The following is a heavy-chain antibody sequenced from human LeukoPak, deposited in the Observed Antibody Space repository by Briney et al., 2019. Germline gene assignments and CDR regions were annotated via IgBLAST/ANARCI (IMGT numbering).Heavy chain of an antibody. CDR1: GGSISSYY. D-gene: IGHD3-10*01. CDR3: ARVIRTYYYGSGTASSYYGMDV. J-gene: IGHJ6*02. V-gene: IGHV4-4*07. Sequence: SETLSLTCTVSGGSISSYYWSWIRQPAGKGLEWIGRIYTSGSTNYNPSLTSRVTMSVDTSKNQFSLKLSSVTAADTAVYYCARVIRTYYYGSGTASSYYGMDVWGQGTTVTVSS. CDR2: IYTSGST.